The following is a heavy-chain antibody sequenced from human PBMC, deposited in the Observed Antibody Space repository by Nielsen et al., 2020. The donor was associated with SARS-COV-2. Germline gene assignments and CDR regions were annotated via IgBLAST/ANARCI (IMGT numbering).Heavy chain of an antibody. Sequence: ASVKVSCKASGYTFTNFGISWVRQAPGQGLEWMGWISPDDDDTYFAQKFQGRVTMTRDTSTSTVYMELSSLRSDDTAVYYCARDSSGTYRRVDYWGQGTLVTVSS. J-gene: IGHJ4*02. CDR2: ISPDDDDT. V-gene: IGHV1-18*01. D-gene: IGHD3-22*01. CDR1: GYTFTNFG. CDR3: ARDSSGTYRRVDY.